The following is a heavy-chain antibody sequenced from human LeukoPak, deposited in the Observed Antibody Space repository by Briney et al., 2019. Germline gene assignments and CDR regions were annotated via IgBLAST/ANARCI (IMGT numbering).Heavy chain of an antibody. J-gene: IGHJ4*02. CDR2: MNPNSGNT. Sequence: ASVKVSCKASGYTFTSYDINRVGQATGQGHEWMGWMNPNSGNTGYAQKFQGRVTITRNTSISTAYMELSSLRSEDTAVYYCAKGGCSSTSRYDHWGQGTLVTVSS. CDR1: GYTFTSYD. CDR3: AKGGCSSTSRYDH. D-gene: IGHD2-2*01. V-gene: IGHV1-8*03.